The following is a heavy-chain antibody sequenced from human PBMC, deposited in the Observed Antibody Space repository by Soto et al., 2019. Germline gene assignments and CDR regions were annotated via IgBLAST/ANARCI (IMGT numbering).Heavy chain of an antibody. D-gene: IGHD6-13*01. Sequence: PGGSLRLSCAASGFTFSSYWMHWVRQAPGKGLVWVSRLNSDGSATTYADSVKGRFTISRDNSKNTLYLQMNSLRAEDTAVYYCAKDQGSSWYEIDYWGQGTLVTVSS. V-gene: IGHV3-74*01. J-gene: IGHJ4*02. CDR1: GFTFSSYW. CDR3: AKDQGSSWYEIDY. CDR2: LNSDGSAT.